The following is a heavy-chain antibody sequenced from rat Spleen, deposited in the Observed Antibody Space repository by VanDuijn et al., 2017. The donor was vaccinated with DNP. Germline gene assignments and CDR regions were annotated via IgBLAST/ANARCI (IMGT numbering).Heavy chain of an antibody. J-gene: IGHJ1*01. CDR3: TSYNRYRYFAF. CDR2: ISYSGST. Sequence: EVQLQESGPGLVKPSQSLSLSCSVTGYSITSNYWGWIRKFPGNEMEWIGHISYSGSTSYNTSLKSRISITSDTSKTQFFLQLNSVTTEEAATYYCTSYNRYRYFAFWGPGTMVTVSS. CDR1: GYSITSNY. D-gene: IGHD1-10*01. V-gene: IGHV3-1*01.